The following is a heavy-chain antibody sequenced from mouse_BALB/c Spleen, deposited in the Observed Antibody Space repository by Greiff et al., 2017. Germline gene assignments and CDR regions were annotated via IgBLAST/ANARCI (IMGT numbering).Heavy chain of an antibody. D-gene: IGHD2-1*01. J-gene: IGHJ4*01. V-gene: IGHV2-9*02. CDR3: ARVGNPDYYAMDY. CDR1: GFSLTSYG. CDR2: IWAGGST. Sequence: QVQLKESGPGLVAPSQSLSITCTVSGFSLTSYGVHWVRQPPGKGLEWLGVIWAGGSTNYNSALMSRLSISKDNSKSQVFLKMNSLQTDDTAMYYCARVGNPDYYAMDYWGQGTSVTVSS.